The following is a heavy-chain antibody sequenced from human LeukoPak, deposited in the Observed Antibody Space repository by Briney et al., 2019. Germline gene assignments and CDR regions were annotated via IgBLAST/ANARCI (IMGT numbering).Heavy chain of an antibody. CDR1: GFTFSSYS. J-gene: IGHJ4*02. D-gene: IGHD3-22*01. CDR3: ARDADSGYPGSFDY. Sequence: PGGSLRLSCAASGFTFSSYSMNWVRQAPGKGLEWVSYISSSSSTIYYADSVKGRFTISRDNAKNSLYLQMNSLRAEDTAVCYCARDADSGYPGSFDYWGQGTLVTVSS. V-gene: IGHV3-48*01. CDR2: ISSSSSTI.